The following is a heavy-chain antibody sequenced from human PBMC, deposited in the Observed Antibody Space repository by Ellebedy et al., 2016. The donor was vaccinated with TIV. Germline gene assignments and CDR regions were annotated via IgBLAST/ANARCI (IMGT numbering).Heavy chain of an antibody. Sequence: GESLKISCTASRFIVSTNHMSWVRQAPGKGLEWVGGYTNYADSVKGRFTISTHNSRNTLYLQMTNLRTEDTAVYYCAKGSFPFGDKSERIYSFQYWGQGTLVIVSS. J-gene: IGHJ4*02. CDR1: RFIVSTNH. V-gene: IGHV3-53*04. CDR3: AKGSFPFGDKSERIYSFQY. D-gene: IGHD3-10*01. CDR2: GYT.